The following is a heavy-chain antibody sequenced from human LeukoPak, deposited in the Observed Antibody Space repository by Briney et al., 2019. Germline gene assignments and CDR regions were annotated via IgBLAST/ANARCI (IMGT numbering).Heavy chain of an antibody. CDR3: ARVSSLWSFDY. D-gene: IGHD2-21*01. Sequence: PGGSQRLSCAASGFTFSAYWMHWVRQTPGKGLVWVSRIKPDGSTTAYADSVKGRFTISRDNARNTLYLQLNSLGAEDTAIYYCARVSSLWSFDYWGQGTLVTVSS. CDR2: IKPDGSTT. V-gene: IGHV3-74*01. J-gene: IGHJ4*02. CDR1: GFTFSAYW.